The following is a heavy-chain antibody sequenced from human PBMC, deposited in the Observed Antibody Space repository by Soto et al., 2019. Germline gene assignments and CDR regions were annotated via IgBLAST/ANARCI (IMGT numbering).Heavy chain of an antibody. V-gene: IGHV3-64*01. CDR3: ARGAGPYYYYYYMDV. CDR1: GFTFSTYA. J-gene: IGHJ6*02. Sequence: PGGSLRLSCAASGFTFSTYAMHWVRQAPGKGLECVSAISNNGDSTYYANSVKGRFTISRDNSKNTLYLQMGSLRPEDMAVYYCARGAGPYYYYYYMDVWGQGTTVTVSS. D-gene: IGHD3-10*01. CDR2: ISNNGDST.